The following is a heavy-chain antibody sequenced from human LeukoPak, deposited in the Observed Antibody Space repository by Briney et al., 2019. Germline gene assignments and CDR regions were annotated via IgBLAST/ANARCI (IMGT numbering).Heavy chain of an antibody. D-gene: IGHD3-10*01. V-gene: IGHV4-28*06. CDR3: ARTERGAFDI. CDR2: IYYSGST. CDR1: GYSISSSNW. Sequence: SDTLSLTCAVSGYSISSSNWWGWIRQPPGKGLEWIGYIYYSGSTNYNPSLKSRVTMSVDTSKNQFSLKLSSVTALDTAVYYCARTERGAFDIWGQGTMVTVSS. J-gene: IGHJ3*02.